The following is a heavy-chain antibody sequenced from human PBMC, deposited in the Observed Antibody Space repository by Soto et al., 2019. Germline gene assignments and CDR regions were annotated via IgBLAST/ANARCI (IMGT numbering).Heavy chain of an antibody. J-gene: IGHJ4*01. D-gene: IGHD1-1*01. V-gene: IGHV2-70*01. CDR2: IEWDDDK. CDR3: ARTTGTPPHLDY. Sequence: SRATVVNPTPTLTLTCTFTRCSLNTSGKCVSWIRQPPGKALEWLTLIEWDDDKYYGTSLQTRLTISKDTYKNEVVLTMTNTAPVDTATYYCARTTGTPPHLDYWGQGTLVTVSS. CDR1: RCSLNTSGKC.